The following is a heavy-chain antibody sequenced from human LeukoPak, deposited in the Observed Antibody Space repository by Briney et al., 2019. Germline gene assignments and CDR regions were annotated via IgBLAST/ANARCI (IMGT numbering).Heavy chain of an antibody. CDR3: ARSPSPYSSGWYFDY. V-gene: IGHV6-1*01. D-gene: IGHD6-19*01. CDR1: GDSVSINSAA. Sequence: SQTLSLTCAISGDSVSINSAAWNWIRQSPSRGLEWLVRTYQRSKWYNDYAVSVRSRITINPDISKNQFSLQLNSVTPEDTAVYYCARSPSPYSSGWYFDYWGQGTLVTVSS. CDR2: TYQRSKWYN. J-gene: IGHJ4*02.